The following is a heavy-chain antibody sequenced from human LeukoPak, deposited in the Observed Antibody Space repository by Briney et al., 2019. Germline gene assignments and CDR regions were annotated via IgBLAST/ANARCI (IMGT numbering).Heavy chain of an antibody. CDR2: VSSNGRFT. CDR3: ARDHSGAVADY. Sequence: GGSLRLSCAASGFTFSSYAMSWVRQAPGKGLECVSSVSSNGRFTSYADSVKGRFTISKDQSTNTVFLQMGSLGPEDTGLYYCARDHSGAVADYWGQGTLVTVSP. V-gene: IGHV3-64*02. D-gene: IGHD5-12*01. CDR1: GFTFSSYA. J-gene: IGHJ4*02.